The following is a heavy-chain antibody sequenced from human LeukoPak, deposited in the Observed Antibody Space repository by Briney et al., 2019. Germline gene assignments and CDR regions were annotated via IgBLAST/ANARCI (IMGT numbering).Heavy chain of an antibody. CDR3: AKARIVATTSYYFDY. V-gene: IGHV3-23*01. Sequence: GGSLRLSCVGSGFHFRLYNMNWVRQAPGKGLEWVSGIPAGGTDRYYADSVKGRFTISRDNTENTLYLQMNSLRAEDTAVYYCAKARIVATTSYYFDYWGQGTLVTVSS. J-gene: IGHJ4*02. CDR2: IPAGGTDR. D-gene: IGHD5-12*01. CDR1: GFHFRLYN.